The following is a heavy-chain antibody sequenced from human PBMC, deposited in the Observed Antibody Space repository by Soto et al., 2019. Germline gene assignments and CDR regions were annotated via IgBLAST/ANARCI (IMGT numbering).Heavy chain of an antibody. Sequence: PSETLSLTCTVSGGSISSYYWSWIRQPPGKGLEWIGYIYYSGSTNYNPSLKSRVTISVDTSKNQFSLKLSSVTAADTAVYYCAGDYLEAAGNFHIQLDYWGQATLVTVSS. CDR1: GGSISSYY. J-gene: IGHJ4*02. D-gene: IGHD6-13*01. CDR2: IYYSGST. CDR3: AGDYLEAAGNFHIQLDY. V-gene: IGHV4-59*01.